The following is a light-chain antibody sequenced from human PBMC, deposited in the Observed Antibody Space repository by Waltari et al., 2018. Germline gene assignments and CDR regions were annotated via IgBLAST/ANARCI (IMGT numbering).Light chain of an antibody. CDR2: DGS. V-gene: IGKV3-20*01. CDR1: QSVSRY. Sequence: IVLTQSPGTLSLSPGERATLSCRASQSVSRYLAWYQQKPGQAPRLLIYDGSSRATGIPDRFSGSGSGTDFSLTISRLEPEDFAVYYCQKYGSLPATFGQGTKVEIK. J-gene: IGKJ1*01. CDR3: QKYGSLPAT.